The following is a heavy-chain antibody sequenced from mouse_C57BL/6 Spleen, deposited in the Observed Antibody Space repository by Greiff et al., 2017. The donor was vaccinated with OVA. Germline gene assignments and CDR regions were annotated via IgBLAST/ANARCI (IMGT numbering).Heavy chain of an antibody. J-gene: IGHJ3*01. V-gene: IGHV1-26*01. CDR3: ARAYYDLCAY. D-gene: IGHD2-10*01. Sequence: EVQLQQSGPELVKPGASVKISCKASGYTFTDYYMNWVKQSHGKSLEWIGDINPNNGGTSYNQKFKGKATLTVDKSSSTAYMELRSLTSEDSAVYYCARAYYDLCAYWGQGTLVTVSA. CDR1: GYTFTDYY. CDR2: INPNNGGT.